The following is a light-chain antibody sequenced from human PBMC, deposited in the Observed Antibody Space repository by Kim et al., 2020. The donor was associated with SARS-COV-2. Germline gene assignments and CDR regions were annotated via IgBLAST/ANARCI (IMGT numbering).Light chain of an antibody. V-gene: IGKV3-11*01. Sequence: SLSPGERATLSCRASQGVSNYLAWYQQRPGQAPRLLIYDATHRATGIPARFSGSGYGTDFTLTISSLEPEDFAIYYCHQRSNWPTFGQGTKVDIK. CDR1: QGVSNY. CDR3: HQRSNWPT. J-gene: IGKJ1*01. CDR2: DAT.